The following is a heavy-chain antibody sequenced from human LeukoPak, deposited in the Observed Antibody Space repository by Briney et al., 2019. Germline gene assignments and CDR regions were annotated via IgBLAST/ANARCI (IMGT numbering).Heavy chain of an antibody. CDR2: IWYDGSKQ. V-gene: IGHV3-33*06. CDR3: AKGGSPSGPYYYGMDV. J-gene: IGHJ6*02. Sequence: GGSLRLSCVASGFTFRNYGMHWVRQAPGKGLEWVAVIWYDGSKQNYADSMKGRFTISRDNSKSTLYLQMNSLRAEDTAVYYCAKGGSPSGPYYYGMDVWGQGTTVTVSS. D-gene: IGHD6-6*01. CDR1: GFTFRNYG.